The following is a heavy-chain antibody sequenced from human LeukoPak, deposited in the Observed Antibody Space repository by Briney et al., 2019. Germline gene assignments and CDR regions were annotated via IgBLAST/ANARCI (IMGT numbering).Heavy chain of an antibody. CDR1: GFTFSSYS. D-gene: IGHD2-15*01. J-gene: IGHJ4*02. Sequence: PGGSLRLSCAASGFTFSSYSMNWVRQAPGKGLEWVSSISSSSSYIYYADSVKGRFTISRDNSKNTLYLQMNSLRAEDTAVYYCARFPCSGGSCYGEGFDYWGQGTLVTVSS. CDR3: ARFPCSGGSCYGEGFDY. V-gene: IGHV3-21*01. CDR2: ISSSSSYI.